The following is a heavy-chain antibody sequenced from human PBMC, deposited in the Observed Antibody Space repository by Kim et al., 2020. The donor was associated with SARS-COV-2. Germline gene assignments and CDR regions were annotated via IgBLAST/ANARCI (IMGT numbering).Heavy chain of an antibody. V-gene: IGHV3-23*01. J-gene: IGHJ4*02. D-gene: IGHD3-10*01. CDR2: T. Sequence: TNAAASGKGRFTISRDKSKNTLYLQMNSLRAEDTAIYCCAKDFLGGSYFDYWGQGTLVTVSS. CDR3: AKDFLGGSYFDY.